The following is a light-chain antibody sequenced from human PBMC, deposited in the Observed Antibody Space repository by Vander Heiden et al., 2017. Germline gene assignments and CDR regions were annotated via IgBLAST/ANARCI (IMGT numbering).Light chain of an antibody. CDR3: QQYNSMQVT. Sequence: EIQMNQSPSTLSASVGDRVTIPCRASQSIRSWLAWYQQKPGKAPKLLIDDTSSLESGVPARFSGSGSGTEFTLTISSLQPDDFAAYYCQQYNSMQVTFGQGTKVEIK. CDR1: QSIRSW. J-gene: IGKJ4*01. V-gene: IGKV1-5*01. CDR2: DTS.